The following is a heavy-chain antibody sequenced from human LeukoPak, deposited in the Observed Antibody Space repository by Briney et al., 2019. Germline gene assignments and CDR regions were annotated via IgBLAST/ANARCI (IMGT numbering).Heavy chain of an antibody. CDR1: GGSISGFY. J-gene: IGHJ6*04. V-gene: IGHV4-4*09. CDR2: IYSSGST. Sequence: SETLSLTCSASGGSISGFYWSWIRQPPGQTLEWIGYIYSSGSTNYNPSLQSRVTMSVDTSVNQFSLRLSSVTAADTAVYYCARFTSTRPSDVWGKGTTVTVSS. CDR3: ARFTSTRPSDV. D-gene: IGHD6-6*01.